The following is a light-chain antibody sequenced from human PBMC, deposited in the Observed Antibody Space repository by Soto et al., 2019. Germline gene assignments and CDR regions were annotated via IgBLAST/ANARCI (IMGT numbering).Light chain of an antibody. CDR3: QQHYNSPFT. CDR2: WAA. J-gene: IGKJ4*01. CDR1: QSVLYNSNNKNY. Sequence: DIVMTQSPDSLVVSPGERATINCKSSQSVLYNSNNKNYLAWYQQKPGQPPKLLISWAATRESGVPDRFSGRGSGTDFTLTISSLQAEDVAVYYCQQHYNSPFTFGGGTKVEIK. V-gene: IGKV4-1*01.